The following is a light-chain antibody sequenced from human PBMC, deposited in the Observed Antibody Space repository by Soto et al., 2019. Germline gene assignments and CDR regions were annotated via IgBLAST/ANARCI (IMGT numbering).Light chain of an antibody. Sequence: ELVLPHSPDTLSFSPGERARVSCRASQSVSTYLAWYQQIPGQAPRLLIYDASNRATGIPSRFSGSGSGTDFTLTISSLEPEDFAVYYCQQRTNWPRTFGQGTKVDIK. CDR3: QQRTNWPRT. CDR2: DAS. V-gene: IGKV3-11*01. J-gene: IGKJ1*01. CDR1: QSVSTY.